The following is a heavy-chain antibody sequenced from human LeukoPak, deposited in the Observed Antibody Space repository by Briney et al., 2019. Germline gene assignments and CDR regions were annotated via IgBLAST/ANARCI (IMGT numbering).Heavy chain of an antibody. CDR2: ISYDGSNK. CDR1: GFTFSSYA. Sequence: GGSLRLSCAASGFTFSSYAMHWVRQAPGKGLEWVAVISYDGSNKYYADPVKGRFTISRDNAKNSLYLQMNSLRAEDTAVYYCARDQNKYYDSSGYPDYWGQGTLVTVSS. D-gene: IGHD3-22*01. J-gene: IGHJ4*02. CDR3: ARDQNKYYDSSGYPDY. V-gene: IGHV3-30-3*01.